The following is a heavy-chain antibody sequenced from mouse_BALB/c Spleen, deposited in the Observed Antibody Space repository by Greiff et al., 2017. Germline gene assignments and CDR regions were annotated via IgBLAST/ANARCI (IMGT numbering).Heavy chain of an antibody. V-gene: IGHV1S34*01. D-gene: IGHD2-3*01. CDR3: ARSDGYYDAMDY. CDR2: ISCYNGAT. CDR1: GYSFTGYY. Sequence: LVTTGASVKISCKASGYSFTGYYMHWVKQSHGKSLEWIGYISCYNGATSYNQKFKGKATFTVDTSSSTAYMQFNSLTSEDSAVYYCARSDGYYDAMDYWGQGTSVTVSS. J-gene: IGHJ4*01.